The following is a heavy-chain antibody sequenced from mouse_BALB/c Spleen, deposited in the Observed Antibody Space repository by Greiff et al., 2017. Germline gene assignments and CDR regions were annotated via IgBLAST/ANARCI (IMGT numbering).Heavy chain of an antibody. CDR3: ARYNLYYGSSYGAMDY. J-gene: IGHJ4*01. Sequence: EVKVVESGGGLVKPGGSLKLSCAASGFTFSSYTMSWVRQTPEKRLEWVATISSGGGNTYYPDSVKGRFTISRDNAKNNLYLQMSSLRSEDTALYYCARYNLYYGSSYGAMDYWGQGTSVTVSS. D-gene: IGHD1-1*01. CDR2: ISSGGGNT. CDR1: GFTFSSYT. V-gene: IGHV5-9*03.